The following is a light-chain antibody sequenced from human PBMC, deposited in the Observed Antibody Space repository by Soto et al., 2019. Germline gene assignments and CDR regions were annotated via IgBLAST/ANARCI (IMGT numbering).Light chain of an antibody. V-gene: IGKV1-27*01. CDR1: QGINNY. CDR3: QKYVEAPKT. CDR2: AAS. J-gene: IGKJ2*01. Sequence: DFQLTQSPSSLSASVGDKVTITCRASQGINNYLAWYQQKPGKVPTLLIYAASALQSGVPSRFIGSGSGTDFTLTISSLQPEDAATYYCQKYVEAPKTFGQGTKLEIK.